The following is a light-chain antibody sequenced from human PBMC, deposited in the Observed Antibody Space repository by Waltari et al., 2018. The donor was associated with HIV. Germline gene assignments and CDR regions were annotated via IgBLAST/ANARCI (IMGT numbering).Light chain of an antibody. J-gene: IGLJ3*02. CDR2: DVT. Sequence: QSALTQPRSVSGSPGQSVTIFCTGTSSNVGAYNYVSWYQQHPGKAPKLMIYDVTQRPSGVPDRFSGSKSGTSASLAISGLQSEDEADYYCASWVDRLNGWVFGGGTKLTVL. CDR1: SSNVGAYNY. CDR3: ASWVDRLNGWV. V-gene: IGLV2-11*01.